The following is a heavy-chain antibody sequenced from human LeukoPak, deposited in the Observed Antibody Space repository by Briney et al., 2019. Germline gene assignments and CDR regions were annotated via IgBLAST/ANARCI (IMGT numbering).Heavy chain of an antibody. CDR1: AFIFSGHW. Sequence: GGSLRLSCEGSAFIFSGHWMNWVRQAPGKGLEWVAVIWYDGSNKYYADSVKGRFTISRDNSKNTLYLQMNSLRAEDTAVYYCARDLDYWGQGTLVTVSS. J-gene: IGHJ4*02. CDR2: IWYDGSNK. V-gene: IGHV3-33*08. CDR3: ARDLDY.